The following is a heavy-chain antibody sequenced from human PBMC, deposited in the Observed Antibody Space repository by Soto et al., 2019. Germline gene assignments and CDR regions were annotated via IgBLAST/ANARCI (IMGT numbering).Heavy chain of an antibody. V-gene: IGHV3-33*01. J-gene: IGHJ6*02. CDR3: ARSDKSDGGYPGPGMDV. D-gene: IGHD5-12*01. CDR2: IWNDGSNK. CDR1: GFTFSSYG. Sequence: PRGSLRLSCAASGFTFSSYGMHWVRQAPGQGLEWEGVIWNDGSNKYYAYSVKGRFTISRDNSKNTLYLQMNSLRAEDTAVYYCARSDKSDGGYPGPGMDVWGQGTTVTVSS.